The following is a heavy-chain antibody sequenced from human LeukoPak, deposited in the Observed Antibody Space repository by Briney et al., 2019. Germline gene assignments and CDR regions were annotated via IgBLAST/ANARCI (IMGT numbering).Heavy chain of an antibody. V-gene: IGHV4-59*01. CDR3: ARDIGGRYSWYYFDY. CDR2: MYYSGST. Sequence: SETLSLTCTVSGGCISSYYWSWIRQPPGKGLEWIGYMYYSGSTNYNPSLTSRVTMSVDTSKNHFSLKMSSVTAADTAVYYCARDIGGRYSWYYFDYWGRGTLVTVSS. J-gene: IGHJ4*02. D-gene: IGHD2-8*01. CDR1: GGCISSYY.